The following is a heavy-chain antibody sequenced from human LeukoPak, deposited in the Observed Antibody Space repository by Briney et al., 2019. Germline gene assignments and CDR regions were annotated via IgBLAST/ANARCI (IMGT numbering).Heavy chain of an antibody. Sequence: PSETLSLTCTVSGGSISSANSFWGWIRQPPGRGLEWIVSIYDSRSTYYSPSLKSRVTISIDTSKNQFSLKLHSMPAADTAIDYCQSRVLAWQLDYWGQGTLVTVSS. D-gene: IGHD3-3*02. CDR2: IYDSRST. J-gene: IGHJ4*02. CDR1: GGSISSANSF. V-gene: IGHV4-39*01. CDR3: QSRVLAWQLDY.